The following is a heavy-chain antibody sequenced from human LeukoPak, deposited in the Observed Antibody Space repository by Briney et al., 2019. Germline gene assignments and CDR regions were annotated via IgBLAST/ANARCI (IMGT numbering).Heavy chain of an antibody. J-gene: IGHJ5*02. CDR1: GYTFTSYD. V-gene: IGHV1-8*03. D-gene: IGHD3-3*01. CDR2: MNPNSGNT. CDR3: ARGRSRVSRDDFWSGNWFDP. Sequence: ASVKVSCKASGYTFTSYDINWVRQATGQGIEWMGWMNPNSGNTGYAQKFQGRVTITRNTSMSTAYMELSSLRSEDTAVYYCARGRSRVSRDDFWSGNWFDPWGQGTLVTVSS.